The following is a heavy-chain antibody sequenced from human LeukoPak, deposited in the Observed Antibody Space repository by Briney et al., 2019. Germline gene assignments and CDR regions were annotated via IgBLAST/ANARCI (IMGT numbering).Heavy chain of an antibody. J-gene: IGHJ4*02. V-gene: IGHV3-30*03. CDR3: ARANGQLWTTPDY. CDR1: GFTLSSYG. D-gene: IGHD5-18*01. Sequence: GGSLRLSCAASGFTLSSYGMDWVRQPQGEGLEWVAVISHGGSKKYSAESVKGRFTSSRDNSKNTLYLQMNSLRAEDTAVYYCARANGQLWTTPDYWGQGTLVTISS. CDR2: ISHGGSKK.